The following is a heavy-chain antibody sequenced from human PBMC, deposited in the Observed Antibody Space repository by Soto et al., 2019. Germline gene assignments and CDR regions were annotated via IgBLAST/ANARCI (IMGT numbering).Heavy chain of an antibody. J-gene: IGHJ3*02. V-gene: IGHV3-74*01. CDR1: GFTLSSHW. CDR2: INRDGSTI. Sequence: EVQLVESGGGLAQPGGSLRLSCAASGFTLSSHWMHWVRQAPGKGLVWVSRINRDGSTINYDDSVRGRYTISRDNAKNTQSLQMNSLRAEDTAVYYCARVADCTYSSNCNGRAAFDIWGQGTMVTVSS. D-gene: IGHD6-13*01. CDR3: ARVADCTYSSNCNGRAAFDI.